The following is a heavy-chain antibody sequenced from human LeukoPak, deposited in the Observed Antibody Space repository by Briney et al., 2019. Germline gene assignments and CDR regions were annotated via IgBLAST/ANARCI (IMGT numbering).Heavy chain of an antibody. CDR3: AVGRNGYNYYYFHY. V-gene: IGHV4-59*01. CDR2: IYYSGST. CDR1: GGSISASY. J-gene: IGHJ4*02. D-gene: IGHD5-24*01. Sequence: SSETLSLTCTVSGGSISASYWSWIRQPPGKGLEWIGYIYYSGSTNYNPSLKSRVTISVDTSKNQFSLKLSSVTAADTAVYYCAVGRNGYNYYYFHYWGQGTLVTVSS.